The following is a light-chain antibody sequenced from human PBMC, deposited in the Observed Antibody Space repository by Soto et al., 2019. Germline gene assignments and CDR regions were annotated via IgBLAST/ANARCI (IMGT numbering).Light chain of an antibody. CDR1: QDISNY. CDR3: QQYDNRLS. CDR2: DAS. V-gene: IGKV1-33*01. Sequence: GDRVTITCQASQDISNYLNWYQQKPGNASKLLIYDASNLETGVPSRFSGSGSGTDFTFTISSLQPEDIATYYCQQYDNRLSFGQGTTLEIK. J-gene: IGKJ2*03.